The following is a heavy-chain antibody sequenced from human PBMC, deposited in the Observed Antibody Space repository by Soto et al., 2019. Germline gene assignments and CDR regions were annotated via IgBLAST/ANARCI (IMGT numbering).Heavy chain of an antibody. Sequence: GSLRLSCAASGFTFSSYGMHWVRQAPGKGLEWVAVISYDGSNKYYADSVKGRFTISRDNSKNTLYLQMNSLRAEDTAVYYCAKGSQGFWSGYFPLFYYYYGMDVWGQGT. D-gene: IGHD3-3*01. CDR3: AKGSQGFWSGYFPLFYYYYGMDV. J-gene: IGHJ6*02. V-gene: IGHV3-30*18. CDR2: ISYDGSNK. CDR1: GFTFSSYG.